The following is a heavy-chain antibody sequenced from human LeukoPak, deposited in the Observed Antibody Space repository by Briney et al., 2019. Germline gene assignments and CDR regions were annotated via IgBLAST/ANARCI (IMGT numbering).Heavy chain of an antibody. CDR3: AVDSSGYYYGNDY. Sequence: SETLSLTCAVSGYSTSSGYYWGWIRQPPGKGLEWIGSIYHSGSTYYNPSLKSRVTISVDTSKNQFSLKLSSVTAADTAVYYCAVDSSGYYYGNDYWGQGTLVTVSS. CDR2: IYHSGST. D-gene: IGHD3-22*01. CDR1: GYSTSSGYY. J-gene: IGHJ4*02. V-gene: IGHV4-38-2*01.